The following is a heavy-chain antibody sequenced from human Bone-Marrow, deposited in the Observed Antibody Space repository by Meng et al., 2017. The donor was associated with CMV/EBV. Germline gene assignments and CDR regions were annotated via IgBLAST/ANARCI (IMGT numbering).Heavy chain of an antibody. D-gene: IGHD6-6*01. Sequence: ASVKVSCKASGYTFTGYYMHWVRQAPGQGLEWMGWINPNSGGTNYAQKFQGRVTMTRDTSISTAYMELSRLRSDDTAVYYCARGRGRGYSSSSSPNWFDPWGQGTLVTVSS. J-gene: IGHJ5*02. CDR3: ARGRGRGYSSSSSPNWFDP. CDR1: GYTFTGYY. CDR2: INPNSGGT. V-gene: IGHV1-2*02.